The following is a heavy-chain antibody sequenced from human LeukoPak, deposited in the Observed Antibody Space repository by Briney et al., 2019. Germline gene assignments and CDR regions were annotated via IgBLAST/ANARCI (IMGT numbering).Heavy chain of an antibody. CDR2: IYYSGST. Sequence: SETLSLTCTVSGGSISSYYWSWIRQPPGKGLEWIGYIYYSGSTNYNPSLKSRVTISADTSKNQFSLKLSSVTAADTAVYYCARHGGGSYHRNYFDYWGQGTLVTVSS. J-gene: IGHJ4*02. D-gene: IGHD1-26*01. CDR3: ARHGGGSYHRNYFDY. CDR1: GGSISSYY. V-gene: IGHV4-59*08.